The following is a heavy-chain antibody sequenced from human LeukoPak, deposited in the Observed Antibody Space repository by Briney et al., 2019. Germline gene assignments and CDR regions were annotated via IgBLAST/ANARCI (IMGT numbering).Heavy chain of an antibody. D-gene: IGHD2-21*02. J-gene: IGHJ4*02. CDR2: IYYSGST. CDR1: GGSISSSSYY. V-gene: IGHV4-39*01. Sequence: SETLSLTCSVSGGSISSSSYYWGWIRQPPGKGREWIGSIYYSGSTCYNPSLKSRVTISVDSSRNQFSLKLSSVTAADTAVYYCARQPGGVTNYFDYWGQGTLVTVSS. CDR3: ARQPGGVTNYFDY.